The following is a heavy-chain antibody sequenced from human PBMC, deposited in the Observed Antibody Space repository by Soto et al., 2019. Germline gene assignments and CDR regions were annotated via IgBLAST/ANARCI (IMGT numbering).Heavy chain of an antibody. J-gene: IGHJ3*02. Sequence: QVQLVQSGAEVKKPGASVKVSCKASGYTFTSYDFNWVRQATGQGLEWMGWMNPNSGNTGYVQKFEGGITMTRNTSISTAYMELSSLRSEDTAVYYCTGGAAFDIWGQGTMVSVSS. CDR2: MNPNSGNT. CDR3: TGGAAFDI. V-gene: IGHV1-8*01. CDR1: GYTFTSYD.